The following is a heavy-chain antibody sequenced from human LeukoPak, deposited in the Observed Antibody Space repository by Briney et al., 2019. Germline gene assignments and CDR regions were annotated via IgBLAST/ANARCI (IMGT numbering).Heavy chain of an antibody. CDR1: GGSISSHY. Sequence: SETLSLTCTVSGGSISSHYWSWIRQPAGKGLEWIGRIYTSGSTNYNPSLKSRVTMSVDTSKNQFSLKLSSVTAADTAVYYCARANYPYCSSTSCHLDIWGQGTMVTVSS. J-gene: IGHJ3*02. V-gene: IGHV4-4*07. CDR2: IYTSGST. CDR3: ARANYPYCSSTSCHLDI. D-gene: IGHD2-2*01.